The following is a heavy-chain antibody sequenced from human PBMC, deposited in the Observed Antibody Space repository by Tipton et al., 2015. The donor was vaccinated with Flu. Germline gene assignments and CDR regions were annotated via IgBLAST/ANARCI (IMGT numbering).Heavy chain of an antibody. Sequence: SLRLSCAASGFTFSNYAVSWVRQAPGKGLEFVSGISGSGGITYYADSVKGRFTISRDNSKNTLYLQMNSLRAEDTAVHYCAKVAGYSSGWPDYWGQGTQVTVSS. V-gene: IGHV3-23*01. D-gene: IGHD6-19*01. CDR1: GFTFSNYA. CDR2: ISGSGGIT. J-gene: IGHJ4*02. CDR3: AKVAGYSSGWPDY.